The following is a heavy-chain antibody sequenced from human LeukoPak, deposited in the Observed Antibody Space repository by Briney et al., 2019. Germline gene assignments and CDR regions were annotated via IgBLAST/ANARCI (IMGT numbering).Heavy chain of an antibody. D-gene: IGHD3-22*01. J-gene: IGHJ1*01. V-gene: IGHV3-30*02. Sequence: QSGGSLRLSCAASGFTFSSYGMHWVRQAPGRGLEWVAFIQYDGSNKYYADSVKGRFTFSRDNSKNTLYLQMNSLRAEDTAVYYCAKEEGYYYDSGGYYVEYFQHWGQGTLVTVSS. CDR1: GFTFSSYG. CDR2: IQYDGSNK. CDR3: AKEEGYYYDSGGYYVEYFQH.